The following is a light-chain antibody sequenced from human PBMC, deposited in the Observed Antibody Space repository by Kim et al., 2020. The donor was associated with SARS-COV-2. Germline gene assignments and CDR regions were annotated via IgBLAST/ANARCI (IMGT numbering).Light chain of an antibody. V-gene: IGKV3-15*01. Sequence: EIVMTQSPATLSVSPGERVTLSCRASQGVSDNLACYQHKPGQAPRLLIYGASTRATGVPARFSGSGSGTEFTLDISSLQSEDFAVYYCQQYENWPAVTFGGGTKVEIK. CDR2: GAS. CDR1: QGVSDN. CDR3: QQYENWPAVT. J-gene: IGKJ4*01.